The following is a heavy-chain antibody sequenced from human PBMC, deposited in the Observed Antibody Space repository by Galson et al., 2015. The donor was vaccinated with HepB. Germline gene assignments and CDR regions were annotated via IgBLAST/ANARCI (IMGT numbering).Heavy chain of an antibody. D-gene: IGHD5-18*01. V-gene: IGHV3-30-3*01. CDR2: ISYDGNNK. Sequence: SLRLSCAASGFTFSSYAMHWVRQAPGEGLEWAAVISYDGNNKYHADSVKGRFTISRDNSKNTLYLQMNSLRAEDTAVYYCARDSRGGRDTAMEGGFDYWGQGTLVTVSS. J-gene: IGHJ4*02. CDR1: GFTFSSYA. CDR3: ARDSRGGRDTAMEGGFDY.